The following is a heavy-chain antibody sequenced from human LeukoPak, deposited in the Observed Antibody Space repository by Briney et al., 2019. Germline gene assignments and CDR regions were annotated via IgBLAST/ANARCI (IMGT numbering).Heavy chain of an antibody. CDR1: GGSISSSSYY. CDR2: IYYSGST. V-gene: IGHV4-39*02. CDR3: AREAGCLHPFDY. Sequence: PSETLSLTCTVSGGSISSSSYYWGWIRQPPGKGLEWIGSIYYSGSTHYNPSLKSRVTISVDTSKKQFSLKLSSVTAADTAVYFGAREAGCLHPFDYWGQGTLVTVSS. D-gene: IGHD5-24*01. J-gene: IGHJ4*02.